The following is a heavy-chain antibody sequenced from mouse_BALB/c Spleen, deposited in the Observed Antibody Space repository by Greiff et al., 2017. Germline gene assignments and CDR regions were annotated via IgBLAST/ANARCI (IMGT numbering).Heavy chain of an antibody. CDR1: GFSLTSYG. Sequence: VKLVESGPGLVAPSQSLSITCTVSGFSLTSYGVHWVRQPPGKGLEWLGVIWAGGSTNYNSALMSRLSISKDNSKSQVFLKMNSLQTDDTAMYYCARSRYGSDYAMDYWGQGTSVTVSS. V-gene: IGHV2-9*02. CDR2: IWAGGST. CDR3: ARSRYGSDYAMDY. D-gene: IGHD1-1*01. J-gene: IGHJ4*01.